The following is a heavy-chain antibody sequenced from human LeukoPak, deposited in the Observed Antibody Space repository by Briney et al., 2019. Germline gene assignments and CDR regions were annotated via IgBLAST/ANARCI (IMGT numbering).Heavy chain of an antibody. V-gene: IGHV3-11*01. D-gene: IGHD2-2*01. CDR1: GFTFSDYY. Sequence: PGGSLRLSCAASGFTFSDYYMSWIRQAPGKGLEWVSYISSSGSTIYYADSVKGRFTISRDNAKNSLYLQMNSLRAEDTAVYYCARADGKYQRRATYSNWFDPWGQGTLVTVSS. J-gene: IGHJ5*02. CDR3: ARADGKYQRRATYSNWFDP. CDR2: ISSSGSTI.